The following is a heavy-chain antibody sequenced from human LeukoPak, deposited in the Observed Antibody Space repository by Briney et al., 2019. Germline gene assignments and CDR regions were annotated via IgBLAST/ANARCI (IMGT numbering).Heavy chain of an antibody. V-gene: IGHV4-59*01. D-gene: IGHD4-11*01. CDR3: ARSRDYRNWFDP. CDR1: GGSISSYY. CDR2: IYYSGST. Sequence: SETLSLTCTVSGGSISSYYWSWIRQPPGKGLEWIGYIYYSGSTNYNPSLKSRVTISVDTSKNQFSLKLNSVTAADTAVYYCARSRDYRNWFDPWGQGTLVTVSS. J-gene: IGHJ5*02.